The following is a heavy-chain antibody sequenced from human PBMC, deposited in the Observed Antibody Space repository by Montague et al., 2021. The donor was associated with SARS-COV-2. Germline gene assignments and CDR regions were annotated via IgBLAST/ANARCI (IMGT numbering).Heavy chain of an antibody. CDR2: INHYGST. CDR1: GGSFSGNY. J-gene: IGHJ6*02. V-gene: IGHV4-34*01. D-gene: IGHD4-11*01. Sequence: SETLSLTCAVYGGSFSGNYWSWIRQPPGKGLEWIGEINHYGSTNYNPSLKSRVTMSVDTSENQFSLKLSSVTAADTAVYYCARGLPVTTLFYYFGMDVWGQGATVTVS. CDR3: ARGLPVTTLFYYFGMDV.